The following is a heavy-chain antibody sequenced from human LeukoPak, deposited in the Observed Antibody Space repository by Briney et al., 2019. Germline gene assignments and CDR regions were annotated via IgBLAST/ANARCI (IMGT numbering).Heavy chain of an antibody. CDR3: ARQGYGYSSSWYPIGNWFDP. J-gene: IGHJ5*02. D-gene: IGHD6-13*01. Sequence: SETLSLTCAVYGGSFSGYYWSWIRQPPGKGLEWIGEINHSGSTNYNPSLKSRVTISVDTSKNQFSLKLSSVTAADTAVYYCARQGYGYSSSWYPIGNWFDPWGQGTLVTVSS. CDR1: GGSFSGYY. CDR2: INHSGST. V-gene: IGHV4-34*01.